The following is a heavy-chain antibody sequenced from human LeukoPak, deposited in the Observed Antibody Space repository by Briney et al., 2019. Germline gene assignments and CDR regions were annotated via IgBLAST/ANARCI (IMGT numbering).Heavy chain of an antibody. CDR2: IYPGDSDT. V-gene: IGHV5-51*01. CDR3: ARPGAYHHMVGGVIIEGDWFDP. Sequence: GESLKISCKGSGYSFTSYWIGWVRQMPGKGLEWMGIIYPGDSDTRYSPSFQGQVTISADKSISTAYLQWSSLKASDTAMYYCARPGAYHHMVGGVIIEGDWFDPWGQGTLVTVSS. D-gene: IGHD3-10*01. J-gene: IGHJ5*02. CDR1: GYSFTSYW.